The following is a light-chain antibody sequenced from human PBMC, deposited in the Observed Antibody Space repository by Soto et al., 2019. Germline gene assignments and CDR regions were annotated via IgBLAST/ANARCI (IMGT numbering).Light chain of an antibody. Sequence: EIVLTQSPGTLSLSPGERATLSCRASQSVSSSYLAWYQQKPGQAPRLLIYGASSRATGIPDRFSGSGSGADFTRTISRLAPEDFAVYYCQRYGSSPWTFGQGTKVEIK. CDR3: QRYGSSPWT. CDR2: GAS. J-gene: IGKJ1*01. CDR1: QSVSSSY. V-gene: IGKV3-20*01.